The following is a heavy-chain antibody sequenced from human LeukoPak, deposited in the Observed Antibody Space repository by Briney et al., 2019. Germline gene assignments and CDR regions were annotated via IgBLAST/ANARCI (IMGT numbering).Heavy chain of an antibody. V-gene: IGHV1-2*02. CDR3: AALYYYDSSGLGDY. Sequence: GASVKVSCKASGYTFTGYYMHWVRQAPGQGLEWMGWINPNSGGTNYAQKFQGRVTMTRDTSISTAYMELSRLRSDDTAVYYCAALYYYDSSGLGDYWGQGTLVTVSS. D-gene: IGHD3-22*01. CDR2: INPNSGGT. J-gene: IGHJ4*02. CDR1: GYTFTGYY.